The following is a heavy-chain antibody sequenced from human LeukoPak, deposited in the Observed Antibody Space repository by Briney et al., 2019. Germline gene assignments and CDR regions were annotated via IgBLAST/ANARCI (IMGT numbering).Heavy chain of an antibody. D-gene: IGHD5-18*01. CDR2: ISAGGVDT. CDR1: GFTFSSYA. CDR3: AREGGYSYGPGEYNWFDP. V-gene: IGHV3-23*01. Sequence: GGSLRLSCAASGFTFSSYAMSWVRQAPGKGLEWVSTISAGGVDTYYADSVKGRFTISRDNSKNTLYLEMNSLRAEDTAVYYCAREGGYSYGPGEYNWFDPWGQGTLVAVSS. J-gene: IGHJ5*02.